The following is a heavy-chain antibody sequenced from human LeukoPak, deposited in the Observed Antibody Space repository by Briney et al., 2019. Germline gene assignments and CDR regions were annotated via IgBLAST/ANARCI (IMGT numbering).Heavy chain of an antibody. CDR2: ISYEGSKK. CDR1: GFTFSSYG. J-gene: IGHJ4*02. Sequence: GGSLRLAWAAAGFTFSSYGMEWVGQAQGKGGGGVAVISYEGSKKNNADSGKGRFTISRDNSKNTLYLQMNSLRAEDTAVYYCAKGIFIAAADYWGQGTLVTVSS. D-gene: IGHD6-13*01. CDR3: AKGIFIAAADY. V-gene: IGHV3-30*18.